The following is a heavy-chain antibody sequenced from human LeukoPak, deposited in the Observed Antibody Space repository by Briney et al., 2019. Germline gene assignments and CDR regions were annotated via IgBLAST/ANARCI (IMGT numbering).Heavy chain of an antibody. D-gene: IGHD6-13*01. CDR2: IYTGGGT. CDR1: GGSISSDNYL. CDR3: ARGRVAAAGVSTNAFDI. V-gene: IGHV4-61*02. J-gene: IGHJ3*02. Sequence: SQTLSLTCTVSGGSISSDNYLCNWIRQPAGRGLEWIGRIYTGGGTNYNPSLKSRITISADTSNNEFSLKLTSVTAADTAVYYCARGRVAAAGVSTNAFDIWGQGTMVTVSS.